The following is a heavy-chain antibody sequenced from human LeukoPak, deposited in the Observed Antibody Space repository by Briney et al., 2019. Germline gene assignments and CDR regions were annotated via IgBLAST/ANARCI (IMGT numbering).Heavy chain of an antibody. V-gene: IGHV4-39*01. D-gene: IGHD4-17*01. CDR2: IYYSGST. Sequence: PSETLSLTCTVSGGSISSSSYYWGWIRQPPGKGLEWIGSIYYSGSTYYNSSLKSRLTISVDTSKNQFSLKLSSVTAADAAVYYCVRRDATVTTAFDYWGQGTLVTVSS. CDR3: VRRDATVTTAFDY. CDR1: GGSISSSSYY. J-gene: IGHJ4*02.